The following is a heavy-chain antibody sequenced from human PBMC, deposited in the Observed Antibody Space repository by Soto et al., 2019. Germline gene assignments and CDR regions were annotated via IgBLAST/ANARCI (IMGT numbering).Heavy chain of an antibody. V-gene: IGHV2-5*02. J-gene: IGHJ4*02. CDR1: GFSLSTRGVG. Sequence: QITLKESGPTLVKPTETLTLTCTFSGFSLSTRGVGVGWIRQPPGKALEWLALLYWDDDKRYSPSLESRLTXPXDXXNNQVVLPRTPLHPVDTATYYCAHRPLPYSHYFDYWGQGILVTVSS. CDR3: AHRPLPYSHYFDY. D-gene: IGHD4-4*01. CDR2: LYWDDDK.